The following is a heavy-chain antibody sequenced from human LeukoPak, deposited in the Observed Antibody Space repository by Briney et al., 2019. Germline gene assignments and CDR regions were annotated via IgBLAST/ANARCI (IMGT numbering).Heavy chain of an antibody. J-gene: IGHJ4*02. CDR3: ARESSVGAHKAFDY. V-gene: IGHV3-7*01. Sequence: GGSLRLSCAAPGFTFSSYWMSWVRQAPGKGLEWVANIKQDGSEKYYVDSVKGRFTISRDNAKNTLYLQMNSLRAEDTAVYYCARESSVGAHKAFDYWGQGTLVTVSS. CDR2: IKQDGSEK. CDR1: GFTFSSYW. D-gene: IGHD1-26*01.